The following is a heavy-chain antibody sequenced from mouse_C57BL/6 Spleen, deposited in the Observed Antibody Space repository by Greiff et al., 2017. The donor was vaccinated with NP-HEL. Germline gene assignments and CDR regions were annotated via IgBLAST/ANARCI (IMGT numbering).Heavy chain of an antibody. J-gene: IGHJ4*01. V-gene: IGHV1-69*01. D-gene: IGHD1-2*01. CDR3: ARYRGTAYYYAMDY. CDR2: IDPSDSYT. Sequence: QVQLQQPGAELVMPGASVKLSCKASGYTFTSYWMHWVKQRPGQGLEWIGEIDPSDSYTNYNQKFKGKSTLTVDKSSSTAYMQRSSLTSEDSAVYYCARYRGTAYYYAMDYWGQGTSVTVSS. CDR1: GYTFTSYW.